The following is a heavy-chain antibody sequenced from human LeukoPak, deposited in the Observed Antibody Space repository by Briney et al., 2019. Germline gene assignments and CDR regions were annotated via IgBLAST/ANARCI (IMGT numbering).Heavy chain of an antibody. CDR3: AKGYYYGSGSYYPFDV. D-gene: IGHD3-10*01. CDR1: GFYFTDYA. CDR2: VSGNGDTK. Sequence: PGGSLRLSCAASGFYFTDYAMSWARQAPGKGLEWLSAVSGNGDTKDYVDSVKGRFTISRDNSRNTVHLQMNSLRAEDTAVYYCAKGYYYGSGSYYPFDVWGQGTTVTVSS. J-gene: IGHJ6*02. V-gene: IGHV3-23*01.